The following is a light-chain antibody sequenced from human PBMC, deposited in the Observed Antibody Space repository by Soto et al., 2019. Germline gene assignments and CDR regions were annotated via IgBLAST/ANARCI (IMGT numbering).Light chain of an antibody. V-gene: IGLV4-69*01. CDR1: SGHSNYA. Sequence: QPVLTQSPSASASLGASVKLTCTLSSGHSNYAIAWHQQQSEKGPRYLMKLNSDGSHSKGDGIPDRFSGSSSGAERYLTISSLQSEDVADYYCQTWGSGIVVFGGGTELTVL. CDR2: LNSDGSH. CDR3: QTWGSGIVV. J-gene: IGLJ2*01.